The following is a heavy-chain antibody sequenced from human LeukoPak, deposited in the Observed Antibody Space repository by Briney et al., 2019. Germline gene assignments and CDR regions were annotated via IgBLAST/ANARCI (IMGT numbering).Heavy chain of an antibody. D-gene: IGHD3-10*01. CDR1: GGSFSGYY. CDR2: INHSGST. Sequence: PSETLSLTCTVYGGSFSGYYWSWLRQPPGKGLEWIGEINHSGSTNYNPSLTSRGTISVDTSKNQFSLKLSSVTAADTAVYYCARAFRYYGSGSYLSYWGQGTLVTVSS. CDR3: ARAFRYYGSGSYLSY. J-gene: IGHJ4*02. V-gene: IGHV4-34*01.